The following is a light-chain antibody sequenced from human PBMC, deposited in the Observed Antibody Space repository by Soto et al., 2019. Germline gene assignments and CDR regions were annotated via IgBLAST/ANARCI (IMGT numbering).Light chain of an antibody. J-gene: IGKJ5*01. V-gene: IGKV3-20*01. Sequence: EIVLTQSPGTLSLSPGERATLSCRASQSVSSSYLAWYQKKPGQAPRLIISGASSRATGIPDRFSGSGSGTDFTLTISRLEPEDFAVYYCQQYGNSLSITFGQGTRLEIK. CDR2: GAS. CDR3: QQYGNSLSIT. CDR1: QSVSSSY.